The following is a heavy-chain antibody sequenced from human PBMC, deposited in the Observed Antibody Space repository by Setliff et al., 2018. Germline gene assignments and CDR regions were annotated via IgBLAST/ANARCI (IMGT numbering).Heavy chain of an antibody. CDR2: VFYNGAA. Sequence: LSLTCTVSGDSISDASIMAWIRQPPGKGLEFIGYVFYNGAAKYDPSFKSRVTMSVDTSKTQFSLKLNSMTTADTAVYYCARGGTYRYFDYWGQGALVTVS. J-gene: IGHJ4*02. CDR3: ARGGTYRYFDY. V-gene: IGHV4-59*01. CDR1: GDSISDAS.